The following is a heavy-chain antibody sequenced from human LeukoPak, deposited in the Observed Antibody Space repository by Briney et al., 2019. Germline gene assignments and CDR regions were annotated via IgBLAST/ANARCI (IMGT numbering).Heavy chain of an antibody. D-gene: IGHD4-17*01. CDR3: ARDNLFYGDYEGYFQH. CDR1: GGSISSGGYY. CDR2: IYYSGST. Sequence: PSETLSLTCTVSGGSISSGGYYWSWIRQHPGKGLEWIGYIYYSGSTYYNPSLKSRVTISVDTSKNQFSPKLSSVTAADTAVYYCARDNLFYGDYEGYFQHWGQGTLVTVSS. V-gene: IGHV4-31*03. J-gene: IGHJ1*01.